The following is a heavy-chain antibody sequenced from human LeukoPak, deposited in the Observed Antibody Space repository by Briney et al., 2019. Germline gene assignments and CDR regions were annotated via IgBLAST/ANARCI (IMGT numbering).Heavy chain of an antibody. D-gene: IGHD2-2*01. V-gene: IGHV1-8*01. Sequence: ASVKVSCKASGYTFTSYDINWVRQATGQGLEWMGWMNPNSGNTGYAQKFQGRVTMTRNTSISTAYMELSSLRSGDTAVYYCARGDIVVVPAANAGGNWFDPWGQGTLATVSS. CDR3: ARGDIVVVPAANAGGNWFDP. CDR2: MNPNSGNT. J-gene: IGHJ5*02. CDR1: GYTFTSYD.